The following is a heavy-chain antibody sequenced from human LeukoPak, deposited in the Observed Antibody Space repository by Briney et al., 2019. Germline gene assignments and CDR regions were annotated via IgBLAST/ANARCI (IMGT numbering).Heavy chain of an antibody. V-gene: IGHV3-48*01. J-gene: IGHJ4*02. CDR3: ARAGDFSFKD. D-gene: IGHD3-3*01. CDR2: ISSSSSTI. CDR1: GFTFSIYS. Sequence: PGGSLRLSCAASGFTFSIYSMSWVRQAPGKGLEWVSYISSSSSTISYADSVKGRFTISRDNAENSLYLQMNSLRAEDTAVYYCARAGDFSFKDWSQGTLVTVSS.